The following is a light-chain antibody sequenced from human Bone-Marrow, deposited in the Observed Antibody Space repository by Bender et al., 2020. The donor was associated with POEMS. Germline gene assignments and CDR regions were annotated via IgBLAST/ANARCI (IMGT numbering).Light chain of an antibody. J-gene: IGLJ2*01. V-gene: IGLV2-23*02. CDR3: CSYAGSSSFVV. Sequence: SWFRQFPGTAPELLIYDNYKRPSGVSDRFSGSKSGNAASLTISGLQAEDEADYYCCSYAGSSSFVVFGGGTKLTVL. CDR2: DNY.